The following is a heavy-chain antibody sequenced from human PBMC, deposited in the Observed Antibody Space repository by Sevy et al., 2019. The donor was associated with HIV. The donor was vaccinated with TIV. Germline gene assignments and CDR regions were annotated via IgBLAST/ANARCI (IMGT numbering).Heavy chain of an antibody. D-gene: IGHD3-9*01. J-gene: IGHJ6*02. CDR3: ARDPGAYYDILTGYYVSSDYYYGMDV. CDR2: ISAYNGNT. V-gene: IGHV1-18*01. CDR1: GYTFTSYG. Sequence: ASVKVSCKASGYTFTSYGISWVRQAPGQGLEWMVWISAYNGNTNYAQKLQGRVTMTTDTSTSTAYMELRSLRSDDTAVYYCARDPGAYYDILTGYYVSSDYYYGMDVWGQGTTVTVSS.